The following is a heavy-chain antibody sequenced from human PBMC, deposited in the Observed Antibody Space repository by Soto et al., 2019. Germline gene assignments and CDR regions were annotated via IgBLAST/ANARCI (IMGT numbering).Heavy chain of an antibody. CDR1: GFTFSNHA. J-gene: IGHJ4*02. V-gene: IGHV3-23*01. Sequence: GGSLRLSCAASGFTFSNHAMSWVRQAPGKGLEWVSLISGSGGNTNYADSVRGRFTISRDNSKKTVYLQMNSLRADDTAVYYCAKGKANSVFGVDTLFDYWGQGTLFTVSS. CDR2: ISGSGGNT. CDR3: AKGKANSVFGVDTLFDY. D-gene: IGHD3-3*01.